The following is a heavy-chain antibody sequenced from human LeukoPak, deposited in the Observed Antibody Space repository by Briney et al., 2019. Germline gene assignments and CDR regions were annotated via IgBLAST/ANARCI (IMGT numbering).Heavy chain of an antibody. J-gene: IGHJ4*02. CDR3: ARSYSSSWYYFDY. D-gene: IGHD6-13*01. Sequence: SETLSLTCTVSGGSISSGGYYWSWIRQHPGKGLEWIGYIYYSGSTYYNPSLKSRVTISVDTSKNQFSLKLSSVTAADTAVYYCARSYSSSWYYFDYWGQGTLVTVSS. CDR2: IYYSGST. CDR1: GGSISSGGYY. V-gene: IGHV4-31*03.